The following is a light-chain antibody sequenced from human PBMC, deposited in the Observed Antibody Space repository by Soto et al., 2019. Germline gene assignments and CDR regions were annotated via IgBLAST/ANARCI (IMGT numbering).Light chain of an antibody. CDR2: SNN. CDR3: AAWDDSMNVV. Sequence: QSVLTQPPAASGTPGQRVTISCSGSSSNIGSNTVNWYQQLPGTAPKLLIYSNNQRPSGVPDRFSGSKSGTSASLANSGLQSEDEADYYCAAWDDSMNVVFGGGTKLTVL. CDR1: SSNIGSNT. V-gene: IGLV1-44*01. J-gene: IGLJ3*02.